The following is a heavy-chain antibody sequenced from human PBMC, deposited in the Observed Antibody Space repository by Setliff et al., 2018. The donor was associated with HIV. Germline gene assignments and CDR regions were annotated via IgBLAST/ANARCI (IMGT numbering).Heavy chain of an antibody. Sequence: GGSLRLSCAASGFIFSNYAMHWVRQAPGKGLEWVAVISYDGNNKYYADSVKGRFTVSRDNSKNTLHLQMNSLRAEDTAVYYCAKVTSGLPLSYYDTRGHSGFDYRGLGALVTVSS. CDR1: GFIFSNYA. CDR3: AKVTSGLPLSYYDTRGHSGFDY. V-gene: IGHV3-30*04. D-gene: IGHD3-22*01. J-gene: IGHJ4*02. CDR2: ISYDGNNK.